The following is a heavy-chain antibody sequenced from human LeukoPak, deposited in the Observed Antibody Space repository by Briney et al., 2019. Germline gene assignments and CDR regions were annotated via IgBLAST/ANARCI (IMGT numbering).Heavy chain of an antibody. J-gene: IGHJ4*02. CDR2: IVVGSGNT. CDR3: AAESLTTVHPLFDY. D-gene: IGHD4-17*01. Sequence: ASVKVSCKASGFTFTSSAVQWVRQARGQRLEWIGWIVVGSGNTNYAQKFQERVTITRDMSTSTAYMELSSLRSEDTAVYYCAAESLTTVHPLFDYWGQGTLITVSS. CDR1: GFTFTSSA. V-gene: IGHV1-58*01.